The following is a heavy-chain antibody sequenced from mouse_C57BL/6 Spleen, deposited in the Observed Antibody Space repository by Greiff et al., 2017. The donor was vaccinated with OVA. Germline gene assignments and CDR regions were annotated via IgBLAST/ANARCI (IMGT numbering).Heavy chain of an antibody. V-gene: IGHV1-53*01. CDR2: INPSNGGT. CDR3: AGRGYGSWYFDV. CDR1: GYTFTSYW. D-gene: IGHD1-1*01. Sequence: VQLQQPGTELVKPGASVKLSCKASGYTFTSYWMHWVKQRPGQGLEWIGNINPSNGGTNYNEKFKGKATLTVDKSSSTAYLPLSSLTSEDSAVCYCAGRGYGSWYFDVWGTGTTVTVSS. J-gene: IGHJ1*03.